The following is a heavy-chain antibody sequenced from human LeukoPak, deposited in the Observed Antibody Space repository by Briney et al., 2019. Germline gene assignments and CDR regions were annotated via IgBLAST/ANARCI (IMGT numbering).Heavy chain of an antibody. Sequence: PSETLSLTCTVSGGSVSSGSYYWSWIRQPPGKGLEWIGYIYYSGSTNYNPSLKSRVTISVDTSKNQFSLKLSSVTAADTAVYYCARGLAVAGRWGYYYYGMDVWGQGTTVNVSS. J-gene: IGHJ6*02. CDR3: ARGLAVAGRWGYYYYGMDV. CDR2: IYYSGST. CDR1: GGSVSSGSYY. D-gene: IGHD6-19*01. V-gene: IGHV4-61*01.